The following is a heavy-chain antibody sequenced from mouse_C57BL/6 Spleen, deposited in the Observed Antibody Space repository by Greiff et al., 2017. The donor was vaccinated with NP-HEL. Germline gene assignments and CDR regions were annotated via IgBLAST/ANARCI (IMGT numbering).Heavy chain of an antibody. CDR2: ISSGGSYT. D-gene: IGHD2-5*01. V-gene: IGHV5-6*01. J-gene: IGHJ1*03. CDR3: ARGDSNYGGYFDV. Sequence: EVHLVESGGDLVKPGGSLKLSCAASGFTFSSYGMSWVRQTPDKRLEWVATISSGGSYTYYPDSVKGRFTISRDNAKNTLYLQMSSLKSEDTAMYYCARGDSNYGGYFDVWGTGTTVTVSS. CDR1: GFTFSSYG.